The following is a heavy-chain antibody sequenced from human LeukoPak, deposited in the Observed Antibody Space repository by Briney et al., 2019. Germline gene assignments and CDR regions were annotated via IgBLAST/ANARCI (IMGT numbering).Heavy chain of an antibody. CDR2: ISSTSSTI. D-gene: IGHD3-10*01. CDR1: GFTFSSYS. J-gene: IGHJ4*02. Sequence: GGSLRLSCAASGFTFSSYSMNWVRQAPGKGLEWVSYISSTSSTIYYADSVKGRFTISRDNAKNSLYLQMNSLRAEDTALYYCASAGLTYGSGSYFVYWGQGTLVTVSS. V-gene: IGHV3-48*01. CDR3: ASAGLTYGSGSYFVY.